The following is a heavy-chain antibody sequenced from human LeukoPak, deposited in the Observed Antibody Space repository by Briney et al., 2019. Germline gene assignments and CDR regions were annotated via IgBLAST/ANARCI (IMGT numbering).Heavy chain of an antibody. CDR1: RSTFKTYD. V-gene: IGHV1-8*01. CDR2: MNPKTGTT. Sequence: ASVKVSCKASRSTFKTYDFHWVRQTRGQGLEWMAWMNPKTGTTGYATSFQGRISMTSNTSISTAYMELSSVRPEDTGIYYCARGLLGYYYYYMDVWGEGTTVTVSS. CDR3: ARGLLGYYYYYMDV. D-gene: IGHD2-21*01. J-gene: IGHJ6*03.